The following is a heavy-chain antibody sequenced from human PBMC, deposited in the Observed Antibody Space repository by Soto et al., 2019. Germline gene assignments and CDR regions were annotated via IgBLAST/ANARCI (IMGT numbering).Heavy chain of an antibody. J-gene: IGHJ3*02. CDR1: GYTFTYRY. V-gene: IGHV1-45*02. CDR3: ASIHDSSGSNAFDI. CDR2: ITPFNGNT. Sequence: GASVKVSCKASGYTFTYRYLHWVRQAPGQALEWMGWITPFNGNTNYAQKFQDRVTITRDRSMSTAYMELSSLRSEDTAMYYCASIHDSSGSNAFDIWGQGTMVTVSS. D-gene: IGHD3-22*01.